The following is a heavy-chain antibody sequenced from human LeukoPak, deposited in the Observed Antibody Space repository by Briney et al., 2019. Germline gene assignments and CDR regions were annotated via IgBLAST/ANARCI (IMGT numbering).Heavy chain of an antibody. J-gene: IGHJ6*03. CDR3: ARVPDLGTDYYYMDV. V-gene: IGHV3-23*01. CDR1: GFTFSSYA. Sequence: GGSLRLSCAASGFTFSSYAMSWVRQAPGKGLEWVSAISGSGGSTYYADSVKGRFTISRDNSKNTLYLQMNSLRAEDTAVYYCARVPDLGTDYYYMDVWGKGTTVTVSS. D-gene: IGHD7-27*01. CDR2: ISGSGGST.